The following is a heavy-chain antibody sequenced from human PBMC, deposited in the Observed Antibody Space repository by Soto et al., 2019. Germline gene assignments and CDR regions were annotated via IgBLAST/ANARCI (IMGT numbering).Heavy chain of an antibody. CDR3: ARDIRAADYGWFDP. V-gene: IGHV3-66*01. Sequence: GGSLRLSCAASGFTVSSNYMSWVRQAPGKGLEWVSVIYSGGSTYYADSVKGRFTISRDNSKNTLYLQMNSLRAEDTAVYYCARDIRAADYGWFDPWGQGTLVTVSS. CDR1: GFTVSSNY. CDR2: IYSGGST. D-gene: IGHD3-10*01. J-gene: IGHJ5*02.